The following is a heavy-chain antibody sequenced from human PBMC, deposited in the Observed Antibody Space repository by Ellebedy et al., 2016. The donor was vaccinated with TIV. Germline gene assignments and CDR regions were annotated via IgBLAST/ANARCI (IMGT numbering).Heavy chain of an antibody. D-gene: IGHD5-18*01. CDR2: FDPEDGET. Sequence: AASVKVSCKVSGYTLTELSMHWVRQAPGKGLEWMGGFDPEDGETIYAQKFQGRVTMTEDTSTDTAYMELSSLRSEDTAVYYCATAVGYSYGSIDYWGQGTLVTVSS. J-gene: IGHJ4*02. CDR3: ATAVGYSYGSIDY. CDR1: GYTLTELS. V-gene: IGHV1-24*01.